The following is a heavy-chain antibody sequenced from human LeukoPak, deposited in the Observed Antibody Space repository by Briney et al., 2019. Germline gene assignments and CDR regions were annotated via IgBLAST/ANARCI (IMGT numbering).Heavy chain of an antibody. Sequence: GGSLRLSCAASGLTFSKYSMTWVRQAPGKGLEWVSFIDTSSTTMYYTDSVKGRFTISRDNAMNSLYLQMNSLRAEDTAVYYCARDMYYYESSGYLYGMDVWGQGTTVTVSS. D-gene: IGHD3-22*01. J-gene: IGHJ6*02. CDR1: GLTFSKYS. CDR3: ARDMYYYESSGYLYGMDV. V-gene: IGHV3-48*04. CDR2: IDTSSTTM.